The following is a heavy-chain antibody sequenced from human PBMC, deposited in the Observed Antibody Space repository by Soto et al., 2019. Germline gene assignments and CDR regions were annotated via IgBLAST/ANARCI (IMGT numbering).Heavy chain of an antibody. CDR2: MAGDGGER. Sequence: GGSLRLSCAASGFRLDAYGMSWVRQVPGKGLEWVANMAGDGGERYYVDSAKGRFTISRDNAKNSLYLQMNSLRVEDTAIYYCATGWAAQDYWGQGTLVTVSS. J-gene: IGHJ4*02. CDR1: GFRLDAYG. CDR3: ATGWAAQDY. V-gene: IGHV3-7*01. D-gene: IGHD1-26*01.